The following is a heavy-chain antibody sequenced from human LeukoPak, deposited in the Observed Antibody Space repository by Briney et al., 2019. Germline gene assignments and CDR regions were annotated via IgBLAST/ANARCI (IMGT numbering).Heavy chain of an antibody. CDR1: GGTFSSYA. CDR2: IIPIFSTA. V-gene: IGHV1-69*05. D-gene: IGHD3-3*01. J-gene: IGHJ4*02. Sequence: SVKVSCKASGGTFSSYAISWVRQAPGQGLEWMGGIIPIFSTANYAQKFQGRVTITTDESTSTAYMELSSLRSEDTAVYYCATLSLPGDFWSGYPLDYWGQGTLVTVSS. CDR3: ATLSLPGDFWSGYPLDY.